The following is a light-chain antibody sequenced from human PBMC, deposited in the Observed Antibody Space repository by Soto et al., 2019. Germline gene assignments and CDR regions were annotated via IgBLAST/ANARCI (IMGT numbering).Light chain of an antibody. Sequence: EIVMTQSPATLSVSPGEGATLSCRASQSVSSHLAWYQQKPGQSPRLLIYGASIRATAIPDRFSGSGSGTDFTLTISRLEPEDSAVYYCQQHSRSITFGGGTKV. V-gene: IGKV3-20*01. CDR2: GAS. CDR3: QQHSRSIT. CDR1: QSVSSH. J-gene: IGKJ4*01.